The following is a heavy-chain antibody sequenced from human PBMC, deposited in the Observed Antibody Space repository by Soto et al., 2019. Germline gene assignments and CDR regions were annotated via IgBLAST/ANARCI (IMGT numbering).Heavy chain of an antibody. CDR2: IYHSGST. J-gene: IGHJ4*02. Sequence: QLQLQESGSGLVKPSQTLSLTCAVSGGSISSGGYSWSWIRQPPGKGLEWIGYIYHSGSTYYNPSLKRRVTISVYRSKNRFSLKLSSVTAADTAVYYCASLYSGYGFGYWGQGTLVTVSS. V-gene: IGHV4-30-2*01. D-gene: IGHD5-12*01. CDR1: GGSISSGGYS. CDR3: ASLYSGYGFGY.